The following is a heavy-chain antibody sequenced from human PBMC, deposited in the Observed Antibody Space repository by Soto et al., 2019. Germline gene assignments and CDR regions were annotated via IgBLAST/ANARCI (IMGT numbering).Heavy chain of an antibody. V-gene: IGHV3-23*01. CDR1: GFTFTDFA. Sequence: GGSLRLSCSASGFTFTDFAMNWVRQAPGKGLEWVSVISATGDTTYNADSVKGRFTISRDNSKNTVYLQMNSLRAEDTALYYCAKGYCYSTRCSSDHWGQGTPVTVSS. D-gene: IGHD2-2*01. CDR2: ISATGDTT. J-gene: IGHJ4*02. CDR3: AKGYCYSTRCSSDH.